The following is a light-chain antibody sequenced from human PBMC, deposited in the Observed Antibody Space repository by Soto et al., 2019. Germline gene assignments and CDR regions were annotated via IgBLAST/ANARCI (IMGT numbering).Light chain of an antibody. J-gene: IGLJ2*01. CDR2: EVS. CDR3: SSYTSSATLL. Sequence: HSALTQPASVSGSPGQSITISCTGTSSDIGTYKYVSWYQQHPGKAPKLMIYEVSNRPSGVSNRFSGSKSGSTASLTISGLQAEDEADYYCSSYTSSATLLFGGGTKLTVL. V-gene: IGLV2-14*01. CDR1: SSDIGTYKY.